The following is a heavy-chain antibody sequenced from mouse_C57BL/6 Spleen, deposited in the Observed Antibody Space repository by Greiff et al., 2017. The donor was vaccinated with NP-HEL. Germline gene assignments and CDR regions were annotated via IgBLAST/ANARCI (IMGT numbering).Heavy chain of an antibody. CDR1: GYTFTSYW. CDR3: ARSDGYYGGYYCDY. CDR2: IHPNSGST. V-gene: IGHV1-64*01. Sequence: QVQLQQPGAELVKPGASVKLSCKASGYTFTSYWMHWVKQRPGQGLEWIGMIHPNSGSTNYNEKFKSKATLTVDKSSSTAYMQLSSLTSEDSAVYYCARSDGYYGGYYCDYWGQGTTLTVSS. D-gene: IGHD2-3*01. J-gene: IGHJ2*01.